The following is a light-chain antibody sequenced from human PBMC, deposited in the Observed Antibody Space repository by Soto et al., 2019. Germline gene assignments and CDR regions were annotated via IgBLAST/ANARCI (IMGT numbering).Light chain of an antibody. CDR1: SGHSSYI. J-gene: IGLJ2*01. CDR2: LEGSGSV. V-gene: IGLV4-60*02. Sequence: QLVLTQSSSASASLGSSVKLTCTLSSGHSSYIIAWHQQQPGKAPRCLMNLEGSGSVNKGSGVPDRFSGSRSRAERYLTISNLQYDDDADYCCATWDINTHVVFGRGTKVTVL. CDR3: ATWDINTHVV.